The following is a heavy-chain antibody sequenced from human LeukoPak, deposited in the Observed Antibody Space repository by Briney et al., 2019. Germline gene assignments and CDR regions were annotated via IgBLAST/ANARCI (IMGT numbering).Heavy chain of an antibody. D-gene: IGHD6-19*01. CDR1: EFTPSSYW. CDR3: ARVRFGYSSIPFDY. CDR2: INSDGSST. J-gene: IGHJ4*02. Sequence: GGSLRLSWAASEFTPSSYWMPGARKAQGRGLGWVSRINSDGSSTSYADSVKGRFTISRDNAKNTLYLQMNSLRAEDTAVYYCARVRFGYSSIPFDYWGQGTLVTVSS. V-gene: IGHV3-74*01.